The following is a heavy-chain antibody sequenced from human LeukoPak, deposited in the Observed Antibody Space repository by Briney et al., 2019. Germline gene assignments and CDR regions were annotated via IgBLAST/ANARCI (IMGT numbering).Heavy chain of an antibody. Sequence: GGSLRLSCAASGFTFSNFAMTWVRQAPGKGLEWVSSIVGSSSTYYADSLKGRFTISRDNAKNSLYLQMNSLRAEDTAVYYCARIGAGSSRDYWGQGTLVTVPS. J-gene: IGHJ4*02. D-gene: IGHD6-13*01. CDR3: ARIGAGSSRDY. CDR2: IVGSSST. CDR1: GFTFSNFA. V-gene: IGHV3-21*01.